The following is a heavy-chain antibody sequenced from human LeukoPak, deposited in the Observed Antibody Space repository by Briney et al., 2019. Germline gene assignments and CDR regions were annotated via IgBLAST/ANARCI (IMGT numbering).Heavy chain of an antibody. CDR2: FDPEDGET. Sequence: ASVKVSCKVSGYTLTELSMHWVRQAPGKGLEWMGGFDPEDGETIYAQKFQGRVTMTEDTSTDTAYMELSSLRSDDTAVYYCARDLRGGDGYNPTFDYWGQGTLVTVSS. J-gene: IGHJ4*02. D-gene: IGHD5-24*01. V-gene: IGHV1-24*01. CDR3: ARDLRGGDGYNPTFDY. CDR1: GYTLTELS.